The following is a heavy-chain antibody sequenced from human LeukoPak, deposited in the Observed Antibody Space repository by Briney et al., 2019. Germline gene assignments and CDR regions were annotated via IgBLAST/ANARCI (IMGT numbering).Heavy chain of an antibody. J-gene: IGHJ4*02. CDR2: ISSRGSSM. CDR1: GFTFSDYH. V-gene: IGHV3-11*04. CDR3: ARNPAKVFPAVY. Sequence: GGSLRLSCAASGFTFSDYHMSWIRQAPGKGLEWVSYISSRGSSMFYADSVKGRFTISRDNAKNSLSLQMNSLRADDTAVYYCARNPAKVFPAVYWGQGTLVTVSS. D-gene: IGHD2-2*01.